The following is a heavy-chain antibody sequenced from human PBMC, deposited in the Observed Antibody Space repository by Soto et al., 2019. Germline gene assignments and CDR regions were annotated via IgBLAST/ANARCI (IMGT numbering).Heavy chain of an antibody. V-gene: IGHV3-33*01. Sequence: QVQLVESGGGVVQPGRSLRLSCAASGFTFSSYGMHWVRQAPGKGLEWVAVIWYDGSNKYYADSVKGRFTISRDNSKNTLYLQMNSLRAEDTAVYYCARDIAWFELMYAFDIWGQGTMVTVSS. CDR1: GFTFSSYG. J-gene: IGHJ3*02. CDR3: ARDIAWFELMYAFDI. CDR2: IWYDGSNK. D-gene: IGHD3-10*01.